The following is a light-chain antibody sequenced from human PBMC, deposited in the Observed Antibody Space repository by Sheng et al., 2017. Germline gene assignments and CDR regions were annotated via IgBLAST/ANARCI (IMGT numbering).Light chain of an antibody. Sequence: DIQLTQSPSTLSASAGGRVTITCRASQSIRDWLAWYQQIPGKAPKLLIYKASALQTGVPSRFSGGGFGTEFTLTISSLQPDDSATYYCQHYNDYXWTFGQGTKVEI. J-gene: IGKJ1*01. V-gene: IGKV1-5*03. CDR3: QHYNDYXWT. CDR2: KAS. CDR1: QSIRDW.